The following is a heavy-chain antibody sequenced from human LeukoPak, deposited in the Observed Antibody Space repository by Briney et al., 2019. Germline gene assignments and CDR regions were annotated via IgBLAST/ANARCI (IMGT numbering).Heavy chain of an antibody. V-gene: IGHV3-33*01. CDR2: IWYDGSNK. CDR3: AREAGGSYYYFDY. Sequence: GGSLRLSCAASGFTFSSYGMHWVRQAPGKGLEWVAVIWYDGSNKYYADSVKGRFTISRDNSKNTLYLQMNSLRAEDTAVYYCAREAGGSYYYFDYWGQGTLVTVSS. D-gene: IGHD1-26*01. J-gene: IGHJ4*02. CDR1: GFTFSSYG.